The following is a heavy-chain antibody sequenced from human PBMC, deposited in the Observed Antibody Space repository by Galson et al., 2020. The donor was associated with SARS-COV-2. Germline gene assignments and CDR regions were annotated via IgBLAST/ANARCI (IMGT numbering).Heavy chain of an antibody. D-gene: IGHD6-19*01. V-gene: IGHV3-49*03. CDR1: GFTFGDYA. CDR2: IRSKSNGGTT. Sequence: GESLKISCIASGFTFGDYAMSWFRQAPGKGLEWVGFIRSKSNGGTTEYAASVKDRFTISRDDSKSIAYLQMNSLKTEDTGMYYCTRAVAARNGFDAWGQGTLVTVSS. CDR3: TRAVAARNGFDA. J-gene: IGHJ5*02.